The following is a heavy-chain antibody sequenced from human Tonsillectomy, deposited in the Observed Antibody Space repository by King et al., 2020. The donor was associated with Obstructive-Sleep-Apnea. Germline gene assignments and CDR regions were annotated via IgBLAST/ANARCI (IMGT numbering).Heavy chain of an antibody. CDR1: GFTFSSYG. V-gene: IGHV3-30*02. CDR2: IRSDESNK. Sequence: VQLVESGGRVVQPGGSLRLSCAASGFTFSSYGMHWVRQAADKGLEWLAYIRSDESNKFNADSVKGRFTISRDNSKNTLYLQMNSLRAEDTAIYYCAASGGYYSFQHWGQGTLVSVSS. D-gene: IGHD1-26*01. CDR3: AASGGYYSFQH. J-gene: IGHJ1*01.